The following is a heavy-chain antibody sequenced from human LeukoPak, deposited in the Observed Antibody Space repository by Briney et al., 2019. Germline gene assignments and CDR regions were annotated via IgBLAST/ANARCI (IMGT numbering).Heavy chain of an antibody. V-gene: IGHV3-23*01. CDR3: AKNLYCGGGSCYPSALGMDV. J-gene: IGHJ6*02. CDR2: ISGSGNKT. CDR1: GFTFSSYA. D-gene: IGHD2-15*01. Sequence: GGSLRLSCAASGFTFSSYAMSWVRQAPGKGLEWVSSISGSGNKTYYADSVKGRFTISRDNSKNTLFLQMNSLRAEDTAVYYCAKNLYCGGGSCYPSALGMDVWGQGTTVTVSS.